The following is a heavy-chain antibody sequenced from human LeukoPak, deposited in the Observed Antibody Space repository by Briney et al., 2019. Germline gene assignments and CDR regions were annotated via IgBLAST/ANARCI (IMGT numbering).Heavy chain of an antibody. CDR1: GYSFTSYW. CDR3: ARAGGTMVRLKNWFDP. Sequence: KVGESLKISCKGSGYSFTSYWIGWVRQMPGKGLEWMGIIYPGDSDTRYSPSFQGQVTISADKSISTAYMELSRLRSDDTAVYYCARAGGTMVRLKNWFDPWGQGTLVTVSS. V-gene: IGHV5-51*01. J-gene: IGHJ5*02. CDR2: IYPGDSDT. D-gene: IGHD3-10*01.